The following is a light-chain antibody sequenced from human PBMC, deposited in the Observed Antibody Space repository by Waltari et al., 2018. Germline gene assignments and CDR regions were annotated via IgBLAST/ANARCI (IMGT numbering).Light chain of an antibody. V-gene: IGLV2-14*04. J-gene: IGLJ3*02. CDR1: SSDVGGYNY. CDR2: DVS. CDR3: SSYTSSNTWV. Sequence: TSSDVGGYNYVSWYQQHPGKAPKLMIYDVSERPSGVSNHFSGSKSGNTASLTISGLQAEDEADYYCSSYTSSNTWVFGGGTKLTVL.